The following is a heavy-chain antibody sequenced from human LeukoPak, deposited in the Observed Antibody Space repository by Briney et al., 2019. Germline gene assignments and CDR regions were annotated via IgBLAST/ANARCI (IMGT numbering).Heavy chain of an antibody. J-gene: IGHJ4*02. CDR1: GSTFSSYE. V-gene: IGHV3-48*03. CDR2: ISRSGSTI. D-gene: IGHD4-23*01. CDR3: ARAGYGGNSADY. Sequence: PGGSLRLSCAASGSTFSSYEMNWVRQAPGKGLEWVSYISRSGSTIYYADSVKGRFTISRDNAKNSLYLQMNSLRAEDTAVYYCARAGYGGNSADYWGQGTLVTVSS.